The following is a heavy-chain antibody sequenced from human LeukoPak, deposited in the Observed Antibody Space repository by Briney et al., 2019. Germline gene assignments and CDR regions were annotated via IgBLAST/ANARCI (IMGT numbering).Heavy chain of an antibody. V-gene: IGHV3-30-3*01. D-gene: IGHD6-19*01. Sequence: GGSLRLSCAASGFTFSSYAMHWVRQAPGQGLERVAVISYDGSNKYYADSVKGRFTISRDNSKNTLYLQMNSLRAEDTAVYYCARDQSSGWYEGWGDFDYWGQGTLVTVSS. J-gene: IGHJ4*02. CDR3: ARDQSSGWYEGWGDFDY. CDR1: GFTFSSYA. CDR2: ISYDGSNK.